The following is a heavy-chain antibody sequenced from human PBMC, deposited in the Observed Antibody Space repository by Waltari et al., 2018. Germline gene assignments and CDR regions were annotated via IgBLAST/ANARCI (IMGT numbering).Heavy chain of an antibody. Sequence: QVQLVQSGAGVRKPGASAKVCCKACGYTLTSYDINWVRQATGQGLEWMGWMNPNSGNTGYAQKFQGRVTITRNTAISTAYMELSSLRSEDTAVYYCARGGITGTGPDLGYWGQGTLVTVSS. D-gene: IGHD1-20*01. CDR1: GYTLTSYD. J-gene: IGHJ4*02. V-gene: IGHV1-8*03. CDR2: MNPNSGNT. CDR3: ARGGITGTGPDLGY.